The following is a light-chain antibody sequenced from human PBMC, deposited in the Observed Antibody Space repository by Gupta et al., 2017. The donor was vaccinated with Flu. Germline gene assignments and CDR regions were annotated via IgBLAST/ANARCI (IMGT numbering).Light chain of an antibody. CDR1: QSVDSS. CDR3: QQRSNGPPLFT. V-gene: IGKV3-11*01. J-gene: IGKJ3*01. Sequence: TLSLSPGERATLPCRASQSVDSSLAWYQQKPGQAPRLLIYDTSNRATGIPARFSGSGSGTDFTLTISSLQPEDFAVYYCQQRSNGPPLFTFGPGTKVDIK. CDR2: DTS.